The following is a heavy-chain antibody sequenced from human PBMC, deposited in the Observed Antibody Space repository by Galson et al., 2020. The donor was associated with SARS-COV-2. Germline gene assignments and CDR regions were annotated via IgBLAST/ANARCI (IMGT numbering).Heavy chain of an antibody. D-gene: IGHD6-19*01. CDR3: AKDMHPGIAVVGGV. Sequence: SLKISCAASGFPFDDYAMHWVRQAPGKGLEWVSGISWTSGSIGYADSVKGRFTISRDNAKNSLYLQMNSLRAEDTALYYCAKDMHPGIAVVGGVWGQGTTVTVSS. J-gene: IGHJ6*02. CDR2: ISWTSGSI. CDR1: GFPFDDYA. V-gene: IGHV3-9*01.